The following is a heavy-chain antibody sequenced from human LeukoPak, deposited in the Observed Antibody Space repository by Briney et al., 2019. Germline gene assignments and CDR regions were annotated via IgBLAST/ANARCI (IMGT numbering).Heavy chain of an antibody. Sequence: GGSLRLSCAASGFRFDEYGMSWVRHPPGKGLKWVSGTNWDGDSIGYAESVKGRFTITRDNDKNSLYLQMNSLRAEDTALYYCARLRGAQFYFYYYMDVWGKGTTVTVSS. D-gene: IGHD5-24*01. CDR3: ARLRGAQFYFYYYMDV. CDR1: GFRFDEYG. CDR2: TNWDGDSI. J-gene: IGHJ6*03. V-gene: IGHV3-20*04.